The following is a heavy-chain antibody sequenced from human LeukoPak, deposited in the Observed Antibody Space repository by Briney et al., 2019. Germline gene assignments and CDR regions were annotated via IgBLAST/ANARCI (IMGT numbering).Heavy chain of an antibody. CDR3: ARDPKYGDLDY. D-gene: IGHD4-17*01. CDR2: IDSDGSST. Sequence: PGGSLRLSCAAFGVTVSGYWMNWVRQAPGKGLVWVARIDSDGSSTSHADSVKGRFTISRDNAKNILYLQMNGLRVDDTAVYYCARDPKYGDLDYWGQGTLVTVSS. CDR1: GVTVSGYW. J-gene: IGHJ4*02. V-gene: IGHV3-74*01.